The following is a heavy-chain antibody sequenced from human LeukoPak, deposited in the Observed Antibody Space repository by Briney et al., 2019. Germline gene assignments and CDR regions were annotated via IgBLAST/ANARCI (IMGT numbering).Heavy chain of an antibody. CDR1: GGTFSSYA. CDR2: IIPILGIA. CDR3: ARDRVIENYYYYHGMDV. D-gene: IGHD2-21*01. V-gene: IGHV1-69*04. J-gene: IGHJ6*02. Sequence: SSVKVSCKASGGTFSSYAISWVRQAPGQGLEWMGRIIPILGIANDAQKFQGRVTINADKSTSTAYMELSSLRSEDTAVYYCARDRVIENYYYYHGMDVWGQGTTVTV.